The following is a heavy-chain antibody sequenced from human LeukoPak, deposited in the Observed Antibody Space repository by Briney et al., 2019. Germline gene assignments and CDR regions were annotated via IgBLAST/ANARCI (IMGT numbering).Heavy chain of an antibody. CDR2: ISGSGSDM. V-gene: IGHV3-11*01. CDR1: GGSFSGYF. J-gene: IGHJ4*01. CDR3: STDPRLLIY. Sequence: LSLTCGVYGGSFSGYFWSWIRQPPGKGLEWLAYISGSGSDMYYADSVKGRFTISRDNAKNSLYLQMNSLRPDDTALYYCSTDPRLLIYWGHGTLVTVSS. D-gene: IGHD2-8*01.